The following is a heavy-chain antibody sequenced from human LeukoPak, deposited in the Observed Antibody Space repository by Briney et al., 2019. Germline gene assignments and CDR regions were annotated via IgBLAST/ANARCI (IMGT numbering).Heavy chain of an antibody. D-gene: IGHD3-10*01. Sequence: GGSLRLSCAASGFTFSSYGMHWVRQAPGKGLEWVAVISYDGSNKYYADSVKGRFTISRDNSKNTLYLQMNSLRAEDTAVYYCAATYYYGSGRPDFDYWGQGTLVTVSS. CDR1: GFTFSSYG. CDR2: ISYDGSNK. CDR3: AATYYYGSGRPDFDY. J-gene: IGHJ4*02. V-gene: IGHV3-30*03.